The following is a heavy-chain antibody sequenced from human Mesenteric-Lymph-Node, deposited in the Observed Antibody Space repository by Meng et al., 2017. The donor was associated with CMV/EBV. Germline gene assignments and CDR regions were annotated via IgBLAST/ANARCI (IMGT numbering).Heavy chain of an antibody. CDR2: IYYSGST. CDR1: GGSISSSSYY. D-gene: IGHD3-10*01. J-gene: IGHJ5*02. Sequence: QRQLQESGPGLVKPSETLSPTGTFSGGSISSSSYYWGWIRQPPGKGLEWIGSIYYSGSTYYTPSLKSRVTISVDTSKNQFSLKLSSVTAADTAVYYCARPHYYGSGSSPWFDPWGQGTLVTVSS. V-gene: IGHV4-39*01. CDR3: ARPHYYGSGSSPWFDP.